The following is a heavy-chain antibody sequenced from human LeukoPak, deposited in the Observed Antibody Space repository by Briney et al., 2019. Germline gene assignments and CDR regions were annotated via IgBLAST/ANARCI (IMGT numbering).Heavy chain of an antibody. D-gene: IGHD3-22*01. V-gene: IGHV4-31*03. CDR3: SGGYYEYFDY. J-gene: IGHJ4*02. CDR1: GGSISSGGYY. Sequence: SETLSLTCTVSGGSISSGGYYWSWIHQHPGKGLEWIGYIYYSGSTYYNPSLKSRVTISVDTSKNQFSLKLSSVTAADTAVYYCSGGYYEYFDYWGQGTLVAVSS. CDR2: IYYSGST.